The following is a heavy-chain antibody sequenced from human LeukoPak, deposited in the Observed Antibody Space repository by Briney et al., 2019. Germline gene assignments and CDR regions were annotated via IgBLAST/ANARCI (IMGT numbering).Heavy chain of an antibody. CDR2: IDSGGTT. Sequence: SETLSLTCTVSGASISRDTFFWGWIRQSPEKGLEWIGSIDSGGTTHYNSSLKSRVIISVDTSKNQLSLNLTSVTFAHTAVYYCARHGYIQFWLYWGQGTQVIVSS. CDR1: GASISRDTFF. J-gene: IGHJ4*02. CDR3: ARHGYIQFWLY. V-gene: IGHV4-39*01. D-gene: IGHD5-18*01.